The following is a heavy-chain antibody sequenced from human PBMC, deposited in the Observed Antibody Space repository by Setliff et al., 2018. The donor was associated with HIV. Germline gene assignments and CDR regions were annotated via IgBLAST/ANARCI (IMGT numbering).Heavy chain of an antibody. V-gene: IGHV4-30-4*08. J-gene: IGHJ4*02. D-gene: IGHD1-26*01. Sequence: LSLTCTVSGGSISSGDYYWSWIRQPPGKGLEWIGYIYYSGSTYYNPSLKSRVTISVDTSTNQFSLKLSSVTAADTAVYYCAREVKEGATPFAYWGQGTLVTVSS. CDR3: AREVKEGATPFAY. CDR1: GGSISSGDYY. CDR2: IYYSGST.